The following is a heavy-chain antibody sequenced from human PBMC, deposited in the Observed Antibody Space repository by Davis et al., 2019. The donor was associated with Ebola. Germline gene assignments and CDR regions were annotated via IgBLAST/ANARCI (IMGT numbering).Heavy chain of an antibody. CDR1: GFTFSTYS. Sequence: GESLKISCAASGFTFSTYSMNWVRQAPGKGLEWVSSISSRSSYIYYADSVKGRFTISRDNARNSLYLQMNSLRPEDTAVYYCVKDRRGSYAFDIWGQGTMVTVSS. D-gene: IGHD1-26*01. CDR3: VKDRRGSYAFDI. CDR2: ISSRSSYI. V-gene: IGHV3-21*01. J-gene: IGHJ3*02.